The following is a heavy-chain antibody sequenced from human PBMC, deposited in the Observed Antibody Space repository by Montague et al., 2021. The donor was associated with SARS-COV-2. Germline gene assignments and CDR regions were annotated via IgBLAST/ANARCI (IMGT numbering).Heavy chain of an antibody. D-gene: IGHD1-26*01. CDR3: ARDRSGYLDY. J-gene: IGHJ4*02. V-gene: IGHV3-53*04. CDR1: RFTVSSNY. CDR2: IYNDGST. Sequence: SLRLSCAASRFTVSSNYMSWVRPAPGKGLEWVSVIYNDGSTYYADPVKGRFTIPRHNSKNTLYLQMNSLRAEDTAMYYCARDRSGYLDYWGQGTLVTVSS.